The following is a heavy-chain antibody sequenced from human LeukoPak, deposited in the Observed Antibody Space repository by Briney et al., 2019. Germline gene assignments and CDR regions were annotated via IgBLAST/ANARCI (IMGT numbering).Heavy chain of an antibody. CDR1: GGSISSHY. CDR3: ATLTGTTYPYYFDH. J-gene: IGHJ4*02. D-gene: IGHD1-20*01. CDR2: IYYSGST. Sequence: SETLSLTCTVSGGSISSHYWSWIRQPPGKGLEWIGYIYYSGSTNYNPSLKSRVTISVDTSKNQFSLKMTSVSAADTAVYYCATLTGTTYPYYFDHWGQGTLLTVSS. V-gene: IGHV4-59*11.